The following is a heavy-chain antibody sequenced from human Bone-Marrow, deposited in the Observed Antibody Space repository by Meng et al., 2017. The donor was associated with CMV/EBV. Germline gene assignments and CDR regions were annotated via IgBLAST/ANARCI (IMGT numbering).Heavy chain of an antibody. J-gene: IGHJ5*02. CDR1: GYTFTSYD. D-gene: IGHD3-3*01. CDR2: MNPNSGNT. CDR3: ARGGATPYYDFWSGYPNWFDP. V-gene: IGHV1-8*01. Sequence: ASVKVSCKASGYTFTSYDINWVRQATGQGLEWMGWMNPNSGNTGYAQKFQGRVTMTRNTSISTAYMGLSSLRSEDTAVYYCARGGATPYYDFWSGYPNWFDPWGQGTLVTVSS.